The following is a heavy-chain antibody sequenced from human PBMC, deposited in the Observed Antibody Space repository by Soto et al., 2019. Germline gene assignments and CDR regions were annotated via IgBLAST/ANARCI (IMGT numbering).Heavy chain of an antibody. V-gene: IGHV3-23*01. CDR1: GFTFSSYA. J-gene: IGHJ4*02. Sequence: GESLKISCAASGFTFSSYAMSWVRQAPGKGLEWVSAISGSGGSTYYADSVKGRFTISRDNSKNTLYLQMNSLRAEDTAVYYCAKERRGYSYGLHDYRGQGTLVTVSS. CDR3: AKERRGYSYGLHDY. CDR2: ISGSGGST. D-gene: IGHD5-18*01.